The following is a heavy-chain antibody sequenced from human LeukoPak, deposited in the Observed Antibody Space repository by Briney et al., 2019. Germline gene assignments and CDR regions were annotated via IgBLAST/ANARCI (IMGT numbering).Heavy chain of an antibody. CDR2: ISNGGATI. D-gene: IGHD3-16*02. V-gene: IGHV3-48*03. Sequence: GGSLRLSCAASEFTFSSYAMNWVRQAPGKGLEWVSYISNGGATIYYADSVKGRFTISRDTAKNSLYLQMNSLRAEDTAVYYCARARYVWGSYRSLHIFDYWGQGTLVTVSS. J-gene: IGHJ4*02. CDR3: ARARYVWGSYRSLHIFDY. CDR1: EFTFSSYA.